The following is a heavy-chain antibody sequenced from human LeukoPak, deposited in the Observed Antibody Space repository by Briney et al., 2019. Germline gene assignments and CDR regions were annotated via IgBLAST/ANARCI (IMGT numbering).Heavy chain of an antibody. J-gene: IGHJ6*03. V-gene: IGHV1-8*01. D-gene: IGHD3-3*01. CDR2: MNPNSGNT. CDR1: GYTFTSYD. CDR3: ARAPEWRKANYYYYMDV. Sequence: PEASVKVSCKASGYTFTSYDINWVRQATGQGLEWMGWMNPNSGNTGYAQKFQGRVTMTRNTSISTAYMELSSLRSEDTAVYYCARAPEWRKANYYYYMDVWGKGTTVTVSS.